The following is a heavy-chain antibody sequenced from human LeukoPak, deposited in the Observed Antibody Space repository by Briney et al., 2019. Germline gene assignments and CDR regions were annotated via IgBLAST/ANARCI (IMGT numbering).Heavy chain of an antibody. J-gene: IGHJ4*02. CDR1: GFNVSSNY. D-gene: IGHD3-22*01. Sequence: GGSLRLSCGASGFNVSSNYMSWVRQAPGKGLEWVSVIYSGGSTYYADSVKGRFTIPRHNSKNTLYLQMNSLRPEDTAVYYCASSGYYDSSIFDYWGQGTLVTVSS. CDR2: IYSGGST. V-gene: IGHV3-53*04. CDR3: ASSGYYDSSIFDY.